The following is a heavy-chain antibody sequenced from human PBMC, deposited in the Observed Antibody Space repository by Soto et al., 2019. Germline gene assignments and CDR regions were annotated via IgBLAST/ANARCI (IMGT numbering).Heavy chain of an antibody. J-gene: IGHJ4*02. CDR2: MFPGDSTT. CDR3: ARVVIGYCSSTSCPADY. Sequence: PGESLKISCKGSGFTFTAYWIGWVRQMPGKGLEWMGIMFPGDSTTRYSPSFQGQVTMSADKSISTAYLQWNSLKASDTAIYYCARVVIGYCSSTSCPADYWGQGTLVTVSS. V-gene: IGHV5-51*01. CDR1: GFTFTAYW. D-gene: IGHD2-2*01.